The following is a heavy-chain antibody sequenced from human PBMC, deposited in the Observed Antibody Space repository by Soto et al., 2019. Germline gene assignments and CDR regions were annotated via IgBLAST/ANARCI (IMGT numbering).Heavy chain of an antibody. J-gene: IGHJ6*02. CDR2: IDPSDSYT. D-gene: IGHD6-13*01. Sequence: GESLKISCKGSGYSFTSYWISWVRQMPGKGLEWMGRIDPSDSYTNYSPSFQGHVTVSADKSISTAYLQWSSLKASDTAMYNCARRGYSSSWYRWSRGSNYYGMDVWGQGTTVTVSS. CDR1: GYSFTSYW. V-gene: IGHV5-10-1*01. CDR3: ARRGYSSSWYRWSRGSNYYGMDV.